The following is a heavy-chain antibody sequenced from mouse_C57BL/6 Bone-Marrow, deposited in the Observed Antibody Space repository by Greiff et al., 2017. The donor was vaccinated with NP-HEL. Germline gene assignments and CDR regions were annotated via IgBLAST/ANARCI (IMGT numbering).Heavy chain of an antibody. CDR1: GFNIKDYY. CDR2: IDPEDGET. J-gene: IGHJ4*01. V-gene: IGHV14-2*01. D-gene: IGHD2-10*02. Sequence: VQLKESGAELVKPGASVKLSCTASGFNIKDYYMHWVKQRTEQGLEWIGRIDPEDGETKYAPKFQGKATITADTSSNTAYLQLSSLTSEDTAVYYSARPSIYPYDAMYYWGQGNSVTVSS. CDR3: ARPSIYPYDAMYY.